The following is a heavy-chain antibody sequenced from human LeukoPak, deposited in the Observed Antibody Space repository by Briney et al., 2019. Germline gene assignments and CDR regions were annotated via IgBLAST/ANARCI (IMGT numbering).Heavy chain of an antibody. J-gene: IGHJ4*02. CDR2: ISGSDGDI. D-gene: IGHD1-7*01. Sequence: GGSLRLSCAASGVTLSSYAVSWVRQALGEGLERVSAISGSDGDIYYADSVKGRFTISRDNSKNTLYLQMNSLRAEDTAVYYCAKDPLLITGTTFVPYWGQGTLVTVSS. CDR1: GVTLSSYA. V-gene: IGHV3-23*01. CDR3: AKDPLLITGTTFVPY.